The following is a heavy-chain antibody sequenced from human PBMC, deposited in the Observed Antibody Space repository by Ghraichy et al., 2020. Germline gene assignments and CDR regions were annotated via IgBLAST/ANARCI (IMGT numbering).Heavy chain of an antibody. CDR1: GGSISSYY. Sequence: SETLSLTCTVSGGSISSYYWSWIRQPPGKGLEWIGYIYYSGSTNYNPSLKSRVTISVDTSKNQFSLKLSSVTAADTAVYYCARAYSGYDSWFDPWGQGTLVTVSS. CDR2: IYYSGST. V-gene: IGHV4-59*01. CDR3: ARAYSGYDSWFDP. J-gene: IGHJ5*02. D-gene: IGHD5-12*01.